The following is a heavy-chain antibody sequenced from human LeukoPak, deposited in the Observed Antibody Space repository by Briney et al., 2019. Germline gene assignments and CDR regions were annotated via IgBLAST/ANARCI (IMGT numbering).Heavy chain of an antibody. V-gene: IGHV4-34*01. Sequence: SETLSLTCAVYGGSFSGYYWSWLRQPPGKGLEWIGEINHSGSTNYNPSLTSRVTISVDTSKNQFSLKLSSVTAADTAVYYCARGTTVTDVEDYFDYWGQGTLVTVSS. J-gene: IGHJ4*02. CDR1: GGSFSGYY. CDR3: ARGTTVTDVEDYFDY. CDR2: INHSGST. D-gene: IGHD4-11*01.